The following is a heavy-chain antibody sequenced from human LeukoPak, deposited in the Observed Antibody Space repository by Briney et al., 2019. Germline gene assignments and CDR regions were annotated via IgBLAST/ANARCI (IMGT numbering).Heavy chain of an antibody. J-gene: IGHJ4*02. V-gene: IGHV3-23*01. CDR1: GFTFSSYA. Sequence: GGSLRLSCAASGFTFSSYAMSWVRQAPGKGLEWVSAISGSGGSTYYADSVKGRFTISRDNSKNTLYLQMNSLRAEDTAVYYCAKGTNYYDSSGYLGDWGQGTLVTVSS. D-gene: IGHD3-22*01. CDR3: AKGTNYYDSSGYLGD. CDR2: ISGSGGST.